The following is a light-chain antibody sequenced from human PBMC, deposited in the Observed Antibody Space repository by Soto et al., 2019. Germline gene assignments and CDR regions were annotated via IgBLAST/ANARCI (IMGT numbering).Light chain of an antibody. CDR2: EVT. V-gene: IGLV2-14*01. CDR3: SSYTSSTAYV. J-gene: IGLJ1*01. CDR1: SSDVGGYNY. Sequence: QSVLTQPASVSGSPGQSITISCTGTSSDVGGYNYVSWYQLHPGKAPKLILYEVTNRPSGVPDRFSGSKSGHTASLTISGLQAEDEADYYCSSYTSSTAYVFGTGTKVTVL.